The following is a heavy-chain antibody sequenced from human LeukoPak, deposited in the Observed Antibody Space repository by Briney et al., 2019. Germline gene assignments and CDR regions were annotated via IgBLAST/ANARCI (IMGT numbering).Heavy chain of an antibody. D-gene: IGHD1-26*01. CDR3: ARVLEWELLLDY. Sequence: ASVKVSCKASGYTFTSYAMRWVRQAPGQRLEWMGWINVGNGNTKYSQKFQGRVTITRDTSASTAYMELSSLRSEDTAVYYCARVLEWELLLDYWGQGTLVTVSS. J-gene: IGHJ4*02. CDR2: INVGNGNT. CDR1: GYTFTSYA. V-gene: IGHV1-3*01.